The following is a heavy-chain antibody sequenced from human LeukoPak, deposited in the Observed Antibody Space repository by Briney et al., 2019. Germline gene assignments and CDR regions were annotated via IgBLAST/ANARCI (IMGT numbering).Heavy chain of an antibody. Sequence: SETLSLTCTVSGGSISSYYWSWIRQPPGKGLEWIGYIYYSGSTNYNPSLKSRVTISVDTSKNQFSLKLSSVTAADTAVYYCARDRGGRGNLLLYFGLDVWGQGTAVTVSS. CDR3: ARDRGGRGNLLLYFGLDV. J-gene: IGHJ6*02. CDR1: GGSISSYY. D-gene: IGHD1-26*01. V-gene: IGHV4-59*01. CDR2: IYYSGST.